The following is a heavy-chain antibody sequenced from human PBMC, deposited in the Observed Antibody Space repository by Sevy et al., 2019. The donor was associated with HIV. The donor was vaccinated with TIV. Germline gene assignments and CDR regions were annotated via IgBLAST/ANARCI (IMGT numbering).Heavy chain of an antibody. Sequence: GGSLRLSCAASGFIYSNYWMSWVHQAPGKEPEWVANINQDGTETDYVDSVKGRFTISRDNAKNTLYLQMNSLRAEDTALYYCAFQVYTSKPVVFDYWGRGTLVTVSS. CDR2: INQDGTET. D-gene: IGHD6-6*01. CDR1: GFIYSNYW. J-gene: IGHJ4*02. V-gene: IGHV3-7*01. CDR3: AFQVYTSKPVVFDY.